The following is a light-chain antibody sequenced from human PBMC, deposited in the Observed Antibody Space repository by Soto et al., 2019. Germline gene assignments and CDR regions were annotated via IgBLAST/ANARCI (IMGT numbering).Light chain of an antibody. CDR2: GTS. V-gene: IGKV1-39*01. CDR1: ENIFSY. Sequence: SPSSLSASVGDRVTITCRASENIFSYVNWYQQKSGHAPKLLIFGTSSLHSGVPSGFSGSGSGTEFTLTINSLQPEDFATYFCQQSYSTPPWTFGQGTKVDI. J-gene: IGKJ1*01. CDR3: QQSYSTPPWT.